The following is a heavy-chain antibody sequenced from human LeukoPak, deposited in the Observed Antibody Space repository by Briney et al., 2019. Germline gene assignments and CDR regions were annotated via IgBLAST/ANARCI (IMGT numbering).Heavy chain of an antibody. CDR2: ISWNSGSI. CDR3: ARVIGWAEPSAL. V-gene: IGHV3-9*01. D-gene: IGHD1-14*01. J-gene: IGHJ2*01. Sequence: PGRSLRLSCAASGFTFDDYAMHWVRQAPGKGLEWVSGISWNSGSIVYADSVKGRFTVSRDNAKNTLYLQMNSLRVEDTAVYYCARVIGWAEPSALWGRGTLATASS. CDR1: GFTFDDYA.